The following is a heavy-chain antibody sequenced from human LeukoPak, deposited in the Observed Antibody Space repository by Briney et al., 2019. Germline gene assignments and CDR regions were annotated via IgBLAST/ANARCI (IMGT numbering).Heavy chain of an antibody. J-gene: IGHJ4*02. CDR1: GFTFSSYG. V-gene: IGHV3-30*02. D-gene: IGHD2-2*01. CDR2: IRYDGSNK. Sequence: GGSLRLSCAASGFTFSSYGMHWVRQAPGKGLEWVAFIRYDGSNKYYADSVKGRFTISRDNSKNTLYLQMNSLRAEDTAVYYCARTSVVVPAAKAGGDYWGQGTLVTVSS. CDR3: ARTSVVVPAAKAGGDY.